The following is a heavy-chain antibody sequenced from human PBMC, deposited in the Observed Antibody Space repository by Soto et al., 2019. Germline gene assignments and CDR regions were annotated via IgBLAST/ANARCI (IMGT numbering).Heavy chain of an antibody. J-gene: IGHJ3*01. CDR3: ARAFFYQGSDSRGYSFDAFDF. V-gene: IGHV1-18*01. D-gene: IGHD3-22*01. CDR1: GYTFTSSG. Sequence: QVQLVQSGAEVKKPGASVKVSCKASGYTFTSSGMSWVRQAPGQGLEWMGWISAHTGSSEYAQRFQGRVTMTTDRSTSTAYMELRSLGSDDTAVYYCARAFFYQGSDSRGYSFDAFDFWGPGTLVTVSS. CDR2: ISAHTGSS.